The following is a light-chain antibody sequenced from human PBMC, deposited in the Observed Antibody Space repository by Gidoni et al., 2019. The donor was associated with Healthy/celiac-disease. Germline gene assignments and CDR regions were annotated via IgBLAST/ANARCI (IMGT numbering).Light chain of an antibody. V-gene: IGKV3-15*01. CDR3: QQYNNWPL. J-gene: IGKJ2*01. CDR1: QSVSSN. Sequence: VMTQSPATLSVSPGERATLSCRASQSVSSNLAWYQQKPGQAPRLLIYGASTRATGIPARFSGSGSGTEFTLTISSLQSEDFAVYYCQQYNNWPLFGQXTKLEIK. CDR2: GAS.